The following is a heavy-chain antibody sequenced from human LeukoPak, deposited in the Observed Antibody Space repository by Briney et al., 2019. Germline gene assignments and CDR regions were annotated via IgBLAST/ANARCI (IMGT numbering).Heavy chain of an antibody. CDR3: ARDGVYSRNFDAFDL. D-gene: IGHD3-10*01. Sequence: ASVKVSCKASVYTFTNYYLHWVRQTPGQGLEWMGWISPSNGATECAKKFQGRVAMTRDTSISTAYMELSSLRSDDTAVYYCARDGVYSRNFDAFDLWGQGTMVTVSS. CDR1: VYTFTNYY. V-gene: IGHV1-2*02. J-gene: IGHJ3*01. CDR2: ISPSNGAT.